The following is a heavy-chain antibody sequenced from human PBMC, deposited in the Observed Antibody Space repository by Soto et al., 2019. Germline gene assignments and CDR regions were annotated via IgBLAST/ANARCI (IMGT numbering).Heavy chain of an antibody. CDR2: INHSGST. J-gene: IGHJ4*02. CDR1: GGSFRGYY. V-gene: IGHV4-34*01. Sequence: NPSETLSLTRAVYGGSFRGYYWSWIRQPPGKGLEWIGEINHSGSTNYNPSLKSRVTISVDTSKNQFSLKLSSVTAADTAVYYCARDTRIAVAGFDYWGQGTLVTVSS. D-gene: IGHD6-19*01. CDR3: ARDTRIAVAGFDY.